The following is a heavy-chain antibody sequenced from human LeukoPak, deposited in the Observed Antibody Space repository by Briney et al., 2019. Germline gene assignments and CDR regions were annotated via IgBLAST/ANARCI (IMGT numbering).Heavy chain of an antibody. CDR2: INPNSGGT. V-gene: IGHV1-2*02. CDR1: GYTFTGYY. D-gene: IGHD3-22*01. CDR3: ARDLSSYYYDSSGYPGGLDY. Sequence: ASVKVSCKASGYTFTGYYMHWVRQAPGQGLEWMGWINPNSGGTNYAQKFQGRVTTTRDTSISTAYMELSRLRSDDTAVYYCARDLSSYYYDSSGYPGGLDYWGQGTLVTVSS. J-gene: IGHJ4*02.